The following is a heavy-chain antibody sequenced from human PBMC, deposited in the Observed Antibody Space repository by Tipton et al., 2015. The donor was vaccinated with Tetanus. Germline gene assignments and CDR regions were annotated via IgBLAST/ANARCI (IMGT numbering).Heavy chain of an antibody. D-gene: IGHD2-2*01. Sequence: TLSLTCTVSGGSISSSYYYWGWIRQPPGKGLEWIGSLDYSGNTYYNSSLMSRVTISVDTSKNQFSPRLNSVTAVDTAVYYCAKSDRVTRTSWYFHDWGQGTLVTVSS. J-gene: IGHJ4*02. CDR2: LDYSGNT. V-gene: IGHV4-39*01. CDR1: GGSISSSYYY. CDR3: AKSDRVTRTSWYFHD.